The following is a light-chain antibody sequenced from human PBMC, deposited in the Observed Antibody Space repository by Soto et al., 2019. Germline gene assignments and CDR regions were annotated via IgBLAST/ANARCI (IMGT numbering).Light chain of an antibody. CDR2: AAS. CDR3: QQSYSTPLT. J-gene: IGKJ4*01. CDR1: QSISNF. V-gene: IGKV1-39*01. Sequence: DIQMTQSPSSLSASVGDRVTITCRASQSISNFLNWYQQKPGKAPKLLIYAASSLQSGVPARFSGSGSGPDFTLTISSLQPEDFATYYCQQSYSTPLTFGGGTKVEI.